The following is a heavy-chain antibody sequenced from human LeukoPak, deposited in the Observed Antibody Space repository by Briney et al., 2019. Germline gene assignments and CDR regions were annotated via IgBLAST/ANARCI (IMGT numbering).Heavy chain of an antibody. CDR3: ASRTYHYHGLDV. Sequence: SETLSLTCSVSGDSLNIYYWNWVRQSPGRGLEWIGYFSYTGTTNYNPSLKSRVNMSVDRSKNLVSLTLRSVTAADTAVYYCASRTYHYHGLDVWGPGTTVIVSS. CDR2: FSYTGTT. J-gene: IGHJ6*01. D-gene: IGHD1-14*01. V-gene: IGHV4-59*08. CDR1: GDSLNIYY.